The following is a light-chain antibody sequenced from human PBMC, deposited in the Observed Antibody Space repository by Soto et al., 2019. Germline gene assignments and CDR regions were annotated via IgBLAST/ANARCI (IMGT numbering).Light chain of an antibody. Sequence: QSALTQPASVSGSPGQSITISCTGTAIDVGTYNLVSWYQHHPGKAPKLMIYEGTKRPSGVSNRFSGSKSGNTASLTISGLQAEDEADYFCCSYAGSSTLVFGRGTKLTVL. J-gene: IGLJ3*02. V-gene: IGLV2-23*01. CDR1: AIDVGTYNL. CDR3: CSYAGSSTLV. CDR2: EGT.